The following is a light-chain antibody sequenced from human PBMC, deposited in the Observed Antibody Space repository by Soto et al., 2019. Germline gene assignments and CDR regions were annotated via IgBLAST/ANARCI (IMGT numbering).Light chain of an antibody. J-gene: IGKJ5*01. CDR3: QQRSNWSIT. CDR1: QGVSSY. V-gene: IGKV3D-11*01. Sequence: EIVLTQSPATLSLSPGERATLSCRASQGVSSYLAWYQQKPGQAPRLLIYDASNRATGIPARFSGSGPGTDFTRTISSLEPEDFAVYYCQQRSNWSITFGQGTRLEIK. CDR2: DAS.